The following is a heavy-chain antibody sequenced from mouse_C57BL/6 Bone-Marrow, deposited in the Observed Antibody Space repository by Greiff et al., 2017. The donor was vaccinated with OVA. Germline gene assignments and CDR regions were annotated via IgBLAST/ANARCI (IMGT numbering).Heavy chain of an antibody. J-gene: IGHJ1*03. CDR3: AREGLRREDWYFDV. D-gene: IGHD2-4*01. V-gene: IGHV1-18*01. Sequence: EVQLQQSGPELVKPGASVKIPCTASGYTFTDYNMDWVKQSHGKSLEWIGDINPNNGGTIYNQKFKGKATLTVDKSSSTAYMELRSLTSEDTAVYYCAREGLRREDWYFDVWGTGTTVTVSS. CDR2: INPNNGGT. CDR1: GYTFTDYN.